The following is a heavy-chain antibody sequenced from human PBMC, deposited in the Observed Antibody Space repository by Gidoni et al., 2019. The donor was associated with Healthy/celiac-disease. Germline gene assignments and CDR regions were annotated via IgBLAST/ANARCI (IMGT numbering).Heavy chain of an antibody. CDR3: ARIPQLRFLEWLFVRDV. D-gene: IGHD3-3*01. Sequence: QVQLQPWGAGLLKPSATLSLTCAVYGGSFLGYYWSWIRQPPGKGLEWIGEINHSGSTNYNPSLKSRVTISVDTSKNQFSLKLSSVTAADTAVYYCARIPQLRFLEWLFVRDVWGKGTTVTVSS. V-gene: IGHV4-34*01. CDR1: GGSFLGYY. J-gene: IGHJ6*03. CDR2: INHSGST.